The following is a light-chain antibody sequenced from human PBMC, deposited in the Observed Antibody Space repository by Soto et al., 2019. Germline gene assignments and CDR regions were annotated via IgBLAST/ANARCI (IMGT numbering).Light chain of an antibody. J-gene: IGLJ1*01. Sequence: QSVLTQPPSVSGAPGQRVTISCTGSSSNIGAGYDVHWYQQLPGTAPKLLIYGNSNRPSGVPDRFSGSKSGTSASLAITGLQAEDEADYDCQSYDSSLSGFYVFGTGTKVTV. V-gene: IGLV1-40*01. CDR2: GNS. CDR1: SSNIGAGYD. CDR3: QSYDSSLSGFYV.